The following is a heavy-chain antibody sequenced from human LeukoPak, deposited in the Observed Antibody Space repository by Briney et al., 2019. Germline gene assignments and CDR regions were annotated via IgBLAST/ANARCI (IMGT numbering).Heavy chain of an antibody. CDR2: ISGSNGNT. CDR1: GYTFTRYA. Sequence: ASVKVSCKASGYTFTRYAMSWVRQAPGQRVEWRGWISGSNGNTNYAQNLKGRVTMTTDTSTGTAYMELRSVRSDDTAVYYCARSGRGTYYYFDYWGQGTLVTVSS. CDR3: ARSGRGTYYYFDY. D-gene: IGHD1-26*01. J-gene: IGHJ4*02. V-gene: IGHV1-18*01.